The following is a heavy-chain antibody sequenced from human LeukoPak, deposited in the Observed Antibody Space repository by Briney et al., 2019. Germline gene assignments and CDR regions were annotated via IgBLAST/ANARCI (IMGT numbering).Heavy chain of an antibody. Sequence: ASVKVSCKASGYTFIIYEIQWVRQAPGQGLEWVGWMRPRYGNTAYAQSFQGRVTITRDTSIDTVYMELSGLRPEDTAVYYCAGVGAGEGGIDYWAQGTLITVSS. CDR2: MRPRYGNT. CDR1: GYTFIIYE. CDR3: AGVGAGEGGIDY. V-gene: IGHV1-8*03. D-gene: IGHD3-10*01. J-gene: IGHJ4*02.